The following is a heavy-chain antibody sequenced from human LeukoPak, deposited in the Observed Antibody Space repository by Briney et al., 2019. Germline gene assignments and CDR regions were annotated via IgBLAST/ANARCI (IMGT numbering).Heavy chain of an antibody. V-gene: IGHV3-53*01. J-gene: IGHJ6*02. CDR2: IYSGGRT. D-gene: IGHD1-26*01. CDR3: ASGNSGSHYVEYYYGMDV. CDR1: GFIVSSNY. Sequence: PGGSLRLSCAASGFIVSSNYMSWVRQAPGKGLEWVSVIYSGGRTYYADSVKGRFTISRDNSKNTLYLQMNSLRAEDTGVYYCASGNSGSHYVEYYYGMDVWGQGTTVTVSS.